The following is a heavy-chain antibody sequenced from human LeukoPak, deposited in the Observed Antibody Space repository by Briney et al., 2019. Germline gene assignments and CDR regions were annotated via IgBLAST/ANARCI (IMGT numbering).Heavy chain of an antibody. CDR3: ARRQTVRGVIIGVFDY. CDR1: GGSFSGYY. V-gene: IGHV4-34*01. Sequence: PSETLSLTCAVYGGSFSGYYWSWIRQPPGKGLEWIGEINHSGSTNYNPSLKSRVTISVDTSKNQFSLKLSSVTAADTAVYYCARRQTVRGVIIGVFDYWGQGTLVTVSS. J-gene: IGHJ4*02. CDR2: INHSGST. D-gene: IGHD3-10*01.